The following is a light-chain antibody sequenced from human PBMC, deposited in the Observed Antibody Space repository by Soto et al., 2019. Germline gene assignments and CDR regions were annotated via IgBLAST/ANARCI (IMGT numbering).Light chain of an antibody. CDR2: AAS. V-gene: IGKV1-8*01. CDR3: QQYYSYPPT. CDR1: QGISSY. J-gene: IGKJ1*01. Sequence: AIRMTQSPSSLSASTGDRVTITRRASQGISSYLAWYQQKPGKAPKLLIYAASTLQSGVPSRFSGSGSGTDFTLTISCLQSEDFATYYCQQYYSYPPTFGQGTKVDIK.